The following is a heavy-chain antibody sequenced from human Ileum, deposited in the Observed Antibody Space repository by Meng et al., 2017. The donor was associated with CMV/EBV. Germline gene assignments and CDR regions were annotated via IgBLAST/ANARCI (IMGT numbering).Heavy chain of an antibody. CDR2: ISSSSSYI. J-gene: IGHJ4*02. V-gene: IGHV3-21*01. D-gene: IGHD4-17*01. CDR3: ARDRYGDYDFDY. CDR1: GFTFGTYS. Sequence: GGSLRLSCAASGFTFGTYSMNWVRQAPGKGLEWVSSISSSSSYIYYADSVKGRFTISRDNGKNSLYLQMNSLRAEDTAVYYCARDRYGDYDFDYWGQGTLVTVSS.